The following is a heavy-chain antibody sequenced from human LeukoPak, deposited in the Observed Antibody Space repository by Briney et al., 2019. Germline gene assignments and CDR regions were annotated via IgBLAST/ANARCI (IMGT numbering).Heavy chain of an antibody. CDR2: INPNSGGT. J-gene: IGHJ6*02. Sequence: ASVKVSCKASGYTFTGYYMHWVRQAPGQGLEWMGWINPNSGGTNYAQKFQGRVTMTRDTSISTAYMGLSRLRSDDTAVYYCARVPREGVVIPYGMDVWGQGTTVTVSS. CDR3: ARVPREGVVIPYGMDV. CDR1: GYTFTGYY. V-gene: IGHV1-2*02. D-gene: IGHD3-22*01.